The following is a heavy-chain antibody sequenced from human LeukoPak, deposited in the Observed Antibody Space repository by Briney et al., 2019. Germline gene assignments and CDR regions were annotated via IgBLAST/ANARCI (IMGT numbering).Heavy chain of an antibody. CDR2: ISGSGGST. J-gene: IGHJ4*02. CDR1: GFTFSSYE. D-gene: IGHD2-15*01. Sequence: GGSLRLSCAASGFTFSSYEMNWVRQAPGKGLEWVSAISGSGGSTYYADSVKGRFTISRDNSKNTLYLQMNSLRAEDTAVYYCAKAARGGNFGYWGQGTLVTVSS. V-gene: IGHV3-23*01. CDR3: AKAARGGNFGY.